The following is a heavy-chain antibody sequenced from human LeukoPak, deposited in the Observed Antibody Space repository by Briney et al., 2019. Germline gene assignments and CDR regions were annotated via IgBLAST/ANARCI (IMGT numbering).Heavy chain of an antibody. CDR3: AKQYSSGWYLFDY. D-gene: IGHD6-19*01. Sequence: GGSLRLSCAASRFTFSSYGMSWVRQAPGKGLEWVSAISGSGGSTYYADSVKGRFTISRDNSKNTLYLQMNSLRAEDTAVYYCAKQYSSGWYLFDYWGQGTLVTVSS. CDR2: ISGSGGST. J-gene: IGHJ4*02. V-gene: IGHV3-23*01. CDR1: RFTFSSYG.